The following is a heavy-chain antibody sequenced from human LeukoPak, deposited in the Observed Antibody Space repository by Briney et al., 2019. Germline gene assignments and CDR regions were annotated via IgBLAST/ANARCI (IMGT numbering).Heavy chain of an antibody. CDR1: GGSISNSHW. V-gene: IGHV4-4*02. D-gene: IGHD4-11*01. J-gene: IGHJ5*02. CDR2: IHHSGST. CDR3: ARETDYSHPNWFDP. Sequence: SGTLSLTCAVSGGSISNSHWWSWARPPPGKGLEWIGQIHHSGSTNYNPSLKSRVIISVDKPKNQFSLNLNSVTAADTALYYCARETDYSHPNWFDPWGQGTLVTVS.